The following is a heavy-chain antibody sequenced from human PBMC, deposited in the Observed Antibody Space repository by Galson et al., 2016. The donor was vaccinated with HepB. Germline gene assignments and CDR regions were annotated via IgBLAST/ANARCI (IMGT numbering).Heavy chain of an antibody. V-gene: IGHV3-7*04. CDR2: VSPEGNRE. CDR1: GFIFSNYR. D-gene: IGHD1-26*01. CDR3: ARDPEWGAIDY. Sequence: SLRLSCAASGFIFSNYRMSWVRQAPGKGLEWVSNVSPEGNREGYVDSMKGRFTISRDNAKNSLYLQMNSLRADDTAVYYCARDPEWGAIDYWGQGTLVTVSS. J-gene: IGHJ4*02.